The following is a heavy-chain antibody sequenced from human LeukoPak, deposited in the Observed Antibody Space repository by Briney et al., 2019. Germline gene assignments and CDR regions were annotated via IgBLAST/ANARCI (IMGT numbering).Heavy chain of an antibody. V-gene: IGHV4-39*01. J-gene: IGHJ4*02. CDR2: ITYSGRT. D-gene: IGHD2-2*01. CDR1: GGSLRRSSYY. CDR3: ARRGADCGSASSYRSCDY. Sequence: SETLSLTCIVSGGSLRRSSYYWGCIRPPPGKGRGWIGSITYSGRTDYHPSLRRPVYISADTSKNQFSLKLKSVNAAHPSVYYRARRGADCGSASSYRSCDYGGQGTLVTVSS.